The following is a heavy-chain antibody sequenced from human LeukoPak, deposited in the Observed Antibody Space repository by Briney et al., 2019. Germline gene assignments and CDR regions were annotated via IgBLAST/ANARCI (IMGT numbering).Heavy chain of an antibody. CDR1: GFTFSSYS. Sequence: EGSLRLSCAASGFTFSSYSMNWVRQAPGKGLEWVSSISSSSSYIYYADSVKGRFTISREYAKNSRYLQMNSLRAEDTAVYYCAKDEYSSAWGQGTLVTVSS. CDR3: AKDEYSSA. CDR2: ISSSSSYI. J-gene: IGHJ5*02. D-gene: IGHD6-6*01. V-gene: IGHV3-21*01.